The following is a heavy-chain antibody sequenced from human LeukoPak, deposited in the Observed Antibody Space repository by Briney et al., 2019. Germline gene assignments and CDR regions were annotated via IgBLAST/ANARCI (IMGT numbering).Heavy chain of an antibody. V-gene: IGHV1-46*01. J-gene: IGHJ4*02. CDR2: INPSGGST. Sequence: ASVKVSCKASGYTFTVYYMHWVRQAPGQGLEWMGIINPSGGSTSYAQKFQGRVTMTRDTSTSTVYMELSSLRSEDTAVYYCARDEGSGTARYYFDYWGQGTLVTVSS. CDR1: GYTFTVYY. CDR3: ARDEGSGTARYYFDY. D-gene: IGHD5-18*01.